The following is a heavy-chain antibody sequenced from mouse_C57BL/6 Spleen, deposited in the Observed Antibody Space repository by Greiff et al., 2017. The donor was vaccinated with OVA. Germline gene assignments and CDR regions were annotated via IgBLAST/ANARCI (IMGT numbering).Heavy chain of an antibody. CDR3: TREEGGGPYAMDY. CDR2: ISSGGDYI. CDR1: GFTFSSYA. Sequence: EVQRVESGEGLVKPGGSLKLSCAASGFTFSSYAMSWVRQTPEKRLEWVAYISSGGDYIYYADTVKGRFTISRDNARNTLYLQMSSLKSEDTAMYYCTREEGGGPYAMDYWGQGTSVTVSS. J-gene: IGHJ4*01. V-gene: IGHV5-9-1*02. D-gene: IGHD3-3*01.